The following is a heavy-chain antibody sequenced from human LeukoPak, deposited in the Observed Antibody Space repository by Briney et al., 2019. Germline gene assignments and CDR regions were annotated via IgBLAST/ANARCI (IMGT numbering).Heavy chain of an antibody. CDR2: ISAYNGNT. CDR3: ARDQSVRLLQTSSTYFKHVFAI. Sequence: ASVTVSFTTSVYTFTNYGISWVRQAPGLGLEWMGWISAYNGNTNYAQKVQGRVTMTTDTSTSTAYMELRSLRFDDTAVYYCARDQSVRLLQTSSTYFKHVFAIWGQGSMVTVSS. V-gene: IGHV1-18*01. CDR1: VYTFTNYG. D-gene: IGHD6-13*01. J-gene: IGHJ3*02.